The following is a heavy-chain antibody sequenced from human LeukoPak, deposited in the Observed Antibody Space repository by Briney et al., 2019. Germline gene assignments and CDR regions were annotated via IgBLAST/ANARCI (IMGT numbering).Heavy chain of an antibody. D-gene: IGHD4-17*01. CDR2: IYYSGST. V-gene: IGHV4-30-4*07. CDR3: ARGLARRSYYYHYYMDV. Sequence: SQTLSLTCAVSGGSISSGGYSWSWIRQPPGKGLEWIGYIYYSGSTYYNPSLKSRVTISVDTSKNQFSLKLSSVTAADTAVYYCARGLARRSYYYHYYMDVWGKGATVTVSS. CDR1: GGSISSGGYS. J-gene: IGHJ6*03.